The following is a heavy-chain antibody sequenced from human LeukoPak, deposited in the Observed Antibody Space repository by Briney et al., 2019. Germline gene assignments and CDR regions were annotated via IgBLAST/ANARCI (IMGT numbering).Heavy chain of an antibody. CDR2: ITGGGDGT. CDR3: AKVESCSGTDCYYFDF. J-gene: IGHJ4*02. CDR1: GFTFSSYA. D-gene: IGHD2-15*01. V-gene: IGHV3-23*01. Sequence: GGSLRLSCAASGFTFSSYAMSWVRLAPGKGLEWVSAITGGGDGTYYADSVRGRFTISRDNSKNTVFLQMNSLRADDTAVYYCAKVESCSGTDCYYFDFWGQGTLVIGSS.